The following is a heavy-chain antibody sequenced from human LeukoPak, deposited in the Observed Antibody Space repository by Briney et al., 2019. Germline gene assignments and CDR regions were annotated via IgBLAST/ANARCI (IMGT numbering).Heavy chain of an antibody. Sequence: SETLSLTCTVCGGFISSYYWSWIRQPAGKVLEWIGRIYTSGSTNYNPSLTSRVTMSVDTSKNQFSLKLSAVTAADTAVYYCARAGDYDIVTGPSYNWFDPWGQGTLVTVSS. J-gene: IGHJ5*02. CDR1: GGFISSYY. CDR2: IYTSGST. D-gene: IGHD3-9*01. CDR3: ARAGDYDIVTGPSYNWFDP. V-gene: IGHV4-4*07.